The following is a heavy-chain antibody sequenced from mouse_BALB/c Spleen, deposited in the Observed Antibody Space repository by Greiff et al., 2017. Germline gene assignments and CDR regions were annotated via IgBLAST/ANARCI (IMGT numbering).Heavy chain of an antibody. CDR2: IYPGSGST. V-gene: IGHV1S22*01. J-gene: IGHJ2*01. CDR1: GYTFTSYW. D-gene: IGHD1-1*01. Sequence: LKQPGSELVRPGASVKLSCKASGYTFTSYWMHWVKQRPGQGLEWIGNIYPGSGSTNYDEKFKSKATLTVDTSSSTAYMQLSSLTSEDSAVYYCTRWGTTYYFDYWGQGTTLTVSS. CDR3: TRWGTTYYFDY.